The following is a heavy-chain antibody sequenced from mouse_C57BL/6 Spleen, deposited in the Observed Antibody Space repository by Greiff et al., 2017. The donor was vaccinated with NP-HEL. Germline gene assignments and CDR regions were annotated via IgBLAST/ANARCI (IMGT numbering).Heavy chain of an antibody. J-gene: IGHJ3*01. Sequence: VQLKESGGGLVKPGGSLKLSCAASGFTFSDYGMHWVRQAPEKGLEWVAYISSGSSTLYYADTVKGRFTISRDNAKNTLFLQMTSLRSEDTAMYYCARPIYDGYSSWFAYWGQWTLVTVSA. D-gene: IGHD2-3*01. CDR1: GFTFSDYG. CDR3: ARPIYDGYSSWFAY. CDR2: ISSGSSTL. V-gene: IGHV5-17*01.